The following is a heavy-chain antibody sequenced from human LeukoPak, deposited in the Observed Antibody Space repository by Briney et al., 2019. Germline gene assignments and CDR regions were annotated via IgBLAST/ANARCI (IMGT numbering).Heavy chain of an antibody. CDR1: GGSFSGYY. J-gene: IGHJ4*02. Sequence: SETLSLTCAVYGGSFSGYYWSWIRQPPEKGLEWIGEINHSGSTNYNPSLKSRVTISVDTSKNQFSLKLSSVTAADTAVYYCARGLIAAAGIGYWGQGTPVTVSS. CDR2: INHSGST. V-gene: IGHV4-34*01. D-gene: IGHD6-13*01. CDR3: ARGLIAAAGIGY.